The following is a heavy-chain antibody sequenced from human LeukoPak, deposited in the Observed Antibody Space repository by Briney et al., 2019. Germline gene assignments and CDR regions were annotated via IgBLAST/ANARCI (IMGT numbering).Heavy chain of an antibody. V-gene: IGHV3-30-3*01. D-gene: IGHD3-10*01. CDR2: ISYDGSNK. CDR3: ARDDLYYGSGSYYKMGFGY. J-gene: IGHJ4*02. Sequence: TGGSLRLSCAASGFTFSSYAMHWVRQAPGKGLEWVAVISYDGSNKYYADSVKGRFTISRDNSKNTLYLQMNSLRAEDTAVYYCARDDLYYGSGSYYKMGFGYWGQGTLVTVSS. CDR1: GFTFSSYA.